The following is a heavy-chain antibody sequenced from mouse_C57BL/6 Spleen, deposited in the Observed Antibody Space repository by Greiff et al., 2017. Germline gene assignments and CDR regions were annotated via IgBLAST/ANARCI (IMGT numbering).Heavy chain of an antibody. V-gene: IGHV1-18*01. J-gene: IGHJ4*01. CDR2: INSNNGGT. CDR1: GYTFTDYN. Sequence: EVQLQQSGPELVKPGASVKIPCKASGYTFTDYNMDWVQQSHGKSLEWIGDINSNNGGTVSNQAFNGKATLTVARSSSTAYIGLRSLTSEDTAVYYCARGGNYAYYYAMDYWGQGASVTVSS. CDR3: ARGGNYAYYYAMDY. D-gene: IGHD2-1*01.